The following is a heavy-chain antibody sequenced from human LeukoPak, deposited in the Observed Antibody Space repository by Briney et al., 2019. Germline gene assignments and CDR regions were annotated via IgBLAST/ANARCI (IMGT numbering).Heavy chain of an antibody. J-gene: IGHJ3*02. V-gene: IGHV1-69*04. CDR3: ARGRSWQQLAYDAFDI. D-gene: IGHD6-13*01. Sequence: ASVKVSCKASGGTFSSYAISWVRQAPGQGLEWMGRIIPILGIANYAQKFQGRVTITADKSTSTAYMELSSLRSEDTAVYYCARGRSWQQLAYDAFDIWGQGTMVTVSS. CDR2: IIPILGIA. CDR1: GGTFSSYA.